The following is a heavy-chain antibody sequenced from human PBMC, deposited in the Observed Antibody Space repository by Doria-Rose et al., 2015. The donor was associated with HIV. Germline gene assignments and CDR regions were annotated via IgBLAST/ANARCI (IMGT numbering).Heavy chain of an antibody. J-gene: IGHJ4*02. CDR2: IFSDDER. D-gene: IGHD6-13*01. CDR3: ARIKSSRWYHKYYFDF. CDR1: GVSLSSPGMG. Sequence: QDSGPVLVKPTETLTLTCTVSGVSLSSPGMGVSWIRQPPGKALEWLANIFSDDERSYETSLKSRLTISRGTAKSQVVLTMTDMDPVDTATYYCARIKSSRWYHKYYFDFWGQGTLVIVS. V-gene: IGHV2-26*01.